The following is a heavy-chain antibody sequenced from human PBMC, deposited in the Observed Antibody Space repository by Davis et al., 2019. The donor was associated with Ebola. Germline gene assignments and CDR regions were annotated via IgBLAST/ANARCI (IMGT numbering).Heavy chain of an antibody. CDR3: ATVAGELLDYFDS. V-gene: IGHV1-24*01. J-gene: IGHJ4*02. CDR1: GYSLTELP. Sequence: AASVKVSCMLSGYSLTELPMHWVRQAPGKGLEWMGGFDPENGEKMYAQKFQGRVTMTDDTSADTTYMELSSLRSDDTAVYYCATVAGELLDYFDSWGQGTLVTVSS. D-gene: IGHD1-26*01. CDR2: FDPENGEK.